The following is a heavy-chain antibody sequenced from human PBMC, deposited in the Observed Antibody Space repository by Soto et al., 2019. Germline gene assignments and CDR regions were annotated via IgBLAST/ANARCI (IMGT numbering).Heavy chain of an antibody. CDR2: IYYSGST. V-gene: IGHV4-59*08. J-gene: IGHJ4*02. CDR3: ARHGKVKDFGVVTPFDY. CDR1: GGSISSYY. D-gene: IGHD3-3*01. Sequence: SETLSLTCTDSGGSISSYYWSWIRQPPGKGLEWIGYIYYSGSTNYNPSLKSRVTISVDTSKNQFSLKLSSVTAADTAVYYCARHGKVKDFGVVTPFDYWGQGTLVTVSS.